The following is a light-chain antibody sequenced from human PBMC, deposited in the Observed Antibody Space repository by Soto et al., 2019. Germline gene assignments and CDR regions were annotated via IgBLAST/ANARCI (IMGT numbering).Light chain of an antibody. Sequence: IEMTQSPSSLSASVGDRVTITCRASQSISSYINWYQQKPGKAPKLLIYAASSLQSGVPSRFSGSGSGTEFTLTIGSLQSEDSAVYYCQQYQNLWTFGQGTKVDI. CDR2: AAS. J-gene: IGKJ1*01. CDR1: QSISSY. V-gene: IGKV1-39*01. CDR3: QQYQNLWT.